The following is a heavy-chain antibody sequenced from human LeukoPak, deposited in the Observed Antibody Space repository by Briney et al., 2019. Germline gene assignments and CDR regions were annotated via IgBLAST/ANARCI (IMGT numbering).Heavy chain of an antibody. V-gene: IGHV3-7*01. CDR2: IKQDGSEK. Sequence: GSLRLSCAASGFTFSSYWMSWVRRAPGKGLEWVANIKQDGSEKYYVDSVKGRFTISRDNAKNSLYLQMNSLRAEDTAVYYCARDLEDYTYGMDVWGQGTTVTVSS. J-gene: IGHJ6*02. CDR3: ARDLEDYTYGMDV. CDR1: GFTFSSYW.